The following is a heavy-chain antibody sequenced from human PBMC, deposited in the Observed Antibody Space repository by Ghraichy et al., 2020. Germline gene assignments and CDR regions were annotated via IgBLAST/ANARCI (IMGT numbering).Heavy chain of an antibody. D-gene: IGHD2-2*02. Sequence: SETLSLTCTVSGGSVSSGIYYWSWIRQPPGKGLEWIGYISYSGSTNYNPSLQSRVTISVDTSKNQFSLKLNSVTAADTAVYYCARGHCSGSSCYTWYFGLWGRGTLVTVSS. V-gene: IGHV4-61*01. CDR1: GGSVSSGIYY. CDR3: ARGHCSGSSCYTWYFGL. J-gene: IGHJ2*01. CDR2: ISYSGST.